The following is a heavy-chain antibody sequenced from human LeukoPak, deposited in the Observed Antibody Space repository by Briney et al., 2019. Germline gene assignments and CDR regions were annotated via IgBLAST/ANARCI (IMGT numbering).Heavy chain of an antibody. J-gene: IGHJ4*02. Sequence: GGSLRLSCAASGFTFTTYWMSWVRQAPGKGLEWVAKISPDGSEKHYVDSVKGRFTISRDNAKNSLDLQMSSLRADDTAVYYCARGGSSRFDQWGQGTLVTVSS. CDR3: ARGGSSRFDQ. V-gene: IGHV3-7*04. CDR2: ISPDGSEK. D-gene: IGHD6-13*01. CDR1: GFTFTTYW.